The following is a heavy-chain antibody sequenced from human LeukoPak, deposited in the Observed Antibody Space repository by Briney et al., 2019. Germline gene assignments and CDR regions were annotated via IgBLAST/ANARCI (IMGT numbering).Heavy chain of an antibody. D-gene: IGHD6-13*01. CDR1: GGTFSSYA. Sequence: SVKVSCKASGGTFSSYAISWVRQAPGQGLEWMGGIIPIFGTANYAQKFQGRVTITADESTSTAYMELSSLRSEDTAVYYCARESSREPAAPAAPFDYWGQGTLVTVSS. J-gene: IGHJ4*02. V-gene: IGHV1-69*13. CDR3: ARESSREPAAPAAPFDY. CDR2: IIPIFGTA.